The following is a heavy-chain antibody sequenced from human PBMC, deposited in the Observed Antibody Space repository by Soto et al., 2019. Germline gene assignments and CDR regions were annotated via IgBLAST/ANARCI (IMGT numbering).Heavy chain of an antibody. CDR2: INPSGGST. V-gene: IGHV1-46*01. CDR3: ARESDSSSSGGIFGY. Sequence: GSVKVSCKASGYTFTSYYMHWVRQAPGQGLEWMGIINPSGGSTNYAQKFQGRVTMTRDTSTSTVYMELSSLRSEDTAVYYCARESDSSSSGGIFGYWGQGTLVTVSS. D-gene: IGHD6-6*01. J-gene: IGHJ4*02. CDR1: GYTFTSYY.